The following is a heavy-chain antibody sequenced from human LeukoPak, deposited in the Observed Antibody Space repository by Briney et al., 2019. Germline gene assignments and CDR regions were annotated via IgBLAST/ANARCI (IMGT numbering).Heavy chain of an antibody. V-gene: IGHV3-21*01. CDR3: AKPLESGYDFYYYYMDV. CDR2: ISNSCYI. J-gene: IGHJ6*03. Sequence: GGSLRLSCAASGFTFSSYEMNWVRQAPGKGLEGVSSISNSCYIYYAVSVKGRFTISRDNSKNTLYLQMNSRRGEDTAVYYCAKPLESGYDFYYYYMDVWGKGTTVTISS. CDR1: GFTFSSYE. D-gene: IGHD5-12*01.